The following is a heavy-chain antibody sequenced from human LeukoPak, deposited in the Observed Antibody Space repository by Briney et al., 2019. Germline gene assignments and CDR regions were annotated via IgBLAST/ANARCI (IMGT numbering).Heavy chain of an antibody. CDR3: ATGGKYYDFWSGLVFDY. CDR1: GGSISSGGYY. CDR2: IYYSGST. V-gene: IGHV4-31*03. D-gene: IGHD3-3*01. J-gene: IGHJ4*02. Sequence: PSETLSLTCTVSGGSISSGGYYWSWIRQHPGKGLEWIGYIYYSGSTYYNPSLQSRVTISVDTSKNQFSLKLSSVTAADTAVYYCATGGKYYDFWSGLVFDYWGQGTLVTVSS.